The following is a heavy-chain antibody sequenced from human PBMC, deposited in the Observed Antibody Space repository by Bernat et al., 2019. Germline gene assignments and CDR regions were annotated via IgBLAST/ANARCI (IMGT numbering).Heavy chain of an antibody. J-gene: IGHJ4*02. D-gene: IGHD6-13*01. CDR1: GFTFSSYA. V-gene: IGHV3-23*01. CDR3: AKAPRDLQQLVPFDY. Sequence: EVQLLESGGGLVQPGGSLRLSCAASGFTFSSYAMSWVRQAPGKGLEWVPAISGSGGSTYYADSVKGRFTISRDNSKNTLYLQMNSLRAEDTAVYYCAKAPRDLQQLVPFDYWVQGTLVTVSS. CDR2: ISGSGGST.